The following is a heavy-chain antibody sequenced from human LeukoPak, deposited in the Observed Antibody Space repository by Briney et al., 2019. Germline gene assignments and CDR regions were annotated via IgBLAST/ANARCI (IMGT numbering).Heavy chain of an antibody. V-gene: IGHV3-11*01. D-gene: IGHD3-10*01. J-gene: IGHJ4*02. CDR1: RFTFSDYD. CDR3: ARDRGETH. CDR2: ITTSGNTV. Sequence: GGSLRLSCAASRFTFSDYDMSWIRQAPGKGLDWVSYITTSGNTVYYADSVKGRFTISRDNSKNTLYLQMNSLRAEDTAVYYCARDRGETHWGQGTLATVSS.